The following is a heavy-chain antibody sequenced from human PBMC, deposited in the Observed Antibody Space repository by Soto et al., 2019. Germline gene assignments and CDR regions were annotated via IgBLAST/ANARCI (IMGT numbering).Heavy chain of an antibody. Sequence: GGSLRLSCAASGFTFSSYGMPWVRQAPGKGLEWVAVISYDGSNKYYADSVKGRFTISRDNSKNTLYLQMNSLRAEDTAVYYCAKDRSSSIVGYYYYGMDVWGQGTTVTVSS. D-gene: IGHD6-13*01. CDR1: GFTFSSYG. V-gene: IGHV3-30*18. J-gene: IGHJ6*02. CDR2: ISYDGSNK. CDR3: AKDRSSSIVGYYYYGMDV.